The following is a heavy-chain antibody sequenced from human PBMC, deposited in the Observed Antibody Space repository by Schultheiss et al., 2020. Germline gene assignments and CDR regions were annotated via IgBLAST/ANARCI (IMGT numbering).Heavy chain of an antibody. CDR2: ISSSSSYI. CDR1: GFTFSSHS. Sequence: GGSLRLSCAASGFTFSSHSMNWVRQAPGKGLEWVSSISSSSSYINYADSVKGRFTISRDYAKNSLYLQMNSMRAEDTAVYYCARGESGSYFDYWGQGTLVTVSS. J-gene: IGHJ4*02. V-gene: IGHV3-21*01. D-gene: IGHD1-26*01. CDR3: ARGESGSYFDY.